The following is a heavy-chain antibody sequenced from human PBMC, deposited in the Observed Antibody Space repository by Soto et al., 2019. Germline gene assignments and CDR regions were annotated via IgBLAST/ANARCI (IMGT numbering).Heavy chain of an antibody. CDR1: GGSISSYY. V-gene: IGHV4-59*01. CDR2: IYYSGST. J-gene: IGHJ6*03. CDR3: ARHRTDIVATIGVVAATTPLDPYYYYYMDV. D-gene: IGHD5-12*01. Sequence: SETLSLTCTVSGGSISSYYWSWIRQPPGKGLEWIGYIYYSGSTNYNPSLKSRVTISVDTSKNQFSLKLSSVTAADTAVYYCARHRTDIVATIGVVAATTPLDPYYYYYMDVWGKGTTVTVSS.